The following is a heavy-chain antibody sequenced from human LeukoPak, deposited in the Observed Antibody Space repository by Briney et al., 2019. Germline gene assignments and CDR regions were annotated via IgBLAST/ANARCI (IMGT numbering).Heavy chain of an antibody. CDR1: GFTVSSNY. CDR2: IYSGGST. CDR3: GTRPPLYRAYYYYMDV. D-gene: IGHD2-2*01. Sequence: PGGSLRLSCAASGFTVSSNYMSRVRQAPGKGLEWVSVIYSGGSTYYADSVKGRFTISRDNSKNTLYLQMNSLRAEDTAVYYCGTRPPLYRAYYYYMDVWGKGTTVTVSS. V-gene: IGHV3-53*01. J-gene: IGHJ6*03.